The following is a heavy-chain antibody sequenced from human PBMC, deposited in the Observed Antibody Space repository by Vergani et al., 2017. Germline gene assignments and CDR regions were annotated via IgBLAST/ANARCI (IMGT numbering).Heavy chain of an antibody. CDR3: AGHRGGGIAAAGGRRGMDV. V-gene: IGHV5-51*01. CDR1: GYSFTSYW. Sequence: EVQLVQSGAEVKKPGESLKISCKGSGYSFTSYWIGWVRQMPGKGLEWMGIIYPGDSDTRYSPSFQGQVTISADKSISTAYLQWSSLKASATAMDYGAGHRGGGIAAAGGRRGMDVWGQGTTVTVSS. CDR2: IYPGDSDT. J-gene: IGHJ6*02. D-gene: IGHD6-25*01.